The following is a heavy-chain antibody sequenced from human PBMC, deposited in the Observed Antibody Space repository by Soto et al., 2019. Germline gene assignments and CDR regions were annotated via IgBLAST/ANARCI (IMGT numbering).Heavy chain of an antibody. V-gene: IGHV1-2*02. Sequence: QVQLVQSGAEVKKPGASVRVSCKASGYSFTGSYLHWVRQAPGQGLEWMGWITPNSGGTNSAQKFQGRVTMTRDTSVTTAYMELSRLTSDDTAVYYCAANDGCGYFYTALDIWGQGTMVTVSS. CDR1: GYSFTGSY. D-gene: IGHD3-22*01. CDR2: ITPNSGGT. J-gene: IGHJ3*02. CDR3: AANDGCGYFYTALDI.